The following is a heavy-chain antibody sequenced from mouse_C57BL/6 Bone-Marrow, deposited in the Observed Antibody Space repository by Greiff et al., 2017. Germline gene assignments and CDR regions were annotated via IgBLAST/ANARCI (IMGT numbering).Heavy chain of an antibody. CDR3: ARPYYSNYWYFDV. J-gene: IGHJ1*03. Sequence: QVQLQQPGAELVKPGASVKMSCKASGYTFTSYWINWVKPRPGKGLEWIGDIYPGSGSTNYNEKVKSKATLTVDTSSSSAYMQLSSLTSEDSAVYYCARPYYSNYWYFDVWGTGTTVTVSS. CDR2: IYPGSGST. CDR1: GYTFTSYW. V-gene: IGHV1-55*01. D-gene: IGHD2-5*01.